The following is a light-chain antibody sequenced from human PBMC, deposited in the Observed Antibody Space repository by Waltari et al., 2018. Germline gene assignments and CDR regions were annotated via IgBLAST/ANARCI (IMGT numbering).Light chain of an antibody. J-gene: IGLJ2*01. CDR2: DVS. V-gene: IGLV2-23*02. CDR1: NSDIGTYNF. Sequence: QSALTQPASVSGSPGQSITISCTGSNSDIGTYNFVSWYQQHQDKAPKLMIYDVSKRPSGVSNRFSGSKSGNTASLTISGLQAEDEADYYCCSHTGGSTFVIFGGGTKLTVL. CDR3: CSHTGGSTFVI.